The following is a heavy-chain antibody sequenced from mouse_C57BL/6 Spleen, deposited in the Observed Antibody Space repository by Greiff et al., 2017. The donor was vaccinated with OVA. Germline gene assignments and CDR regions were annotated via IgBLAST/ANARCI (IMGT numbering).Heavy chain of an antibody. D-gene: IGHD2-4*01. CDR3: AREGYYDYVSFAY. CDR2: IYPSDSET. V-gene: IGHV1-61*01. J-gene: IGHJ3*01. Sequence: QVQLQQPGAELVRPGSSVKLSCKASGYTFTSYWMDWVKQRPGQGLEWIGNIYPSDSETHYNQKFKDKATLTVDKSSSTAYMQLSSLTSEDSAVYYCAREGYYDYVSFAYWGQGTLVTVSA. CDR1: GYTFTSYW.